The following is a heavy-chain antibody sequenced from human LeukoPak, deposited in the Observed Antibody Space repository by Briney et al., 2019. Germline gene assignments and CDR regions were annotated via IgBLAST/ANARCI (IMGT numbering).Heavy chain of an antibody. D-gene: IGHD5-24*01. CDR1: GFTFEDYT. CDR2: IRWDGGTT. CDR3: VKGQDLTTISSPFDY. Sequence: PGGSLKLSCAASGFTFEDYTMHWVRHAPGKGLEWVSLIRWDGGTTFYADSVKGRFTISRDNSKSSLYLQMNSLTTEDTALYYCVKGQDLTTISSPFDYWGQGTLVTVSS. J-gene: IGHJ4*02. V-gene: IGHV3-43*01.